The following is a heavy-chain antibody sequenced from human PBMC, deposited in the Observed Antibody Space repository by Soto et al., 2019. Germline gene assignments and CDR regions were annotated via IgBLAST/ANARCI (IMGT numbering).Heavy chain of an antibody. D-gene: IGHD3-10*01. V-gene: IGHV2-70*13. CDR2: IERDDDDK. Sequence: CGPTLVNPTETLTLTCTFSGFSLTSPGMCVSWIRQPPGKALEWLALIERDDDDKYYSTSLKTRLTISKDTRKNQVVLTMANMDPADTGTYYCARSIRGPRRFNGMDVWGQGTTVTFS. CDR1: GFSLTSPGMC. J-gene: IGHJ6*02. CDR3: ARSIRGPRRFNGMDV.